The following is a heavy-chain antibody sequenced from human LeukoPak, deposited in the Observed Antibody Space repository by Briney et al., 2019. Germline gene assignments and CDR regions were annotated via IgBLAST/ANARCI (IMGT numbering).Heavy chain of an antibody. D-gene: IGHD4-17*01. CDR3: TRDGGGDYVLDY. J-gene: IGHJ4*02. CDR2: IRYDGSNK. Sequence: GGSLRLSCAASGFTFSSYGMHWVRQAPGKGLEWVAFIRYDGSNKYYADSVKGRFTISRDNSKNTLYLQMNSLRAEDTAVYYCTRDGGGDYVLDYWGQGTLVTVSS. V-gene: IGHV3-30*02. CDR1: GFTFSSYG.